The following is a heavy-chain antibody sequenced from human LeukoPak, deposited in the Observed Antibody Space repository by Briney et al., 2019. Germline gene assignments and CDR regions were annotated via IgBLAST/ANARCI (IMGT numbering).Heavy chain of an antibody. D-gene: IGHD2-21*02. J-gene: IGHJ4*02. Sequence: SETLSLTCTVSGGSISSSSYYWGWIRQPPGKGLEWIGSIYYSGSTYYNPSLKSRVTISVDTSKNQFSLKLSSVTAADTAVYYCARGRDGTRWWRRIPNSAGVHFDYWGQGTLVTVSS. V-gene: IGHV4-39*07. CDR2: IYYSGST. CDR3: ARGRDGTRWWRRIPNSAGVHFDY. CDR1: GGSISSSSYY.